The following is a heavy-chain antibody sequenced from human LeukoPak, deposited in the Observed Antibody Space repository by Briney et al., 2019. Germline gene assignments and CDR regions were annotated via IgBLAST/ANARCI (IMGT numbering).Heavy chain of an antibody. CDR1: GFTFSRYV. D-gene: IGHD5-12*01. Sequence: PGGSLRLSCAASGFTFSRYVMHWVRQAPGKGLEWVSVISSEGSMKDYADSVKGRFTVSRDNSRNTLYLQMSSLRADDTGLYYSARGNVIMAATIEDYWGQGTLVTVSS. V-gene: IGHV3-30-3*01. CDR3: ARGNVIMAATIEDY. CDR2: ISSEGSMK. J-gene: IGHJ4*02.